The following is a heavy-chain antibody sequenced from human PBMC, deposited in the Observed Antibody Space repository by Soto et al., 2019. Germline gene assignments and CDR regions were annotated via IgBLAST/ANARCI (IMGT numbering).Heavy chain of an antibody. V-gene: IGHV3-23*01. Sequence: GGSLRLSCAASGFTFSSYAMSWVRQAPGKGLEWVSAISGSGGSTYYADSVKGWFTISRDNSKNTLYLQMNSLRAEDTAVYYCAKDLWGSSGYYLPNFDYWGQGTLVTVSS. CDR3: AKDLWGSSGYYLPNFDY. J-gene: IGHJ4*02. D-gene: IGHD3-22*01. CDR1: GFTFSSYA. CDR2: ISGSGGST.